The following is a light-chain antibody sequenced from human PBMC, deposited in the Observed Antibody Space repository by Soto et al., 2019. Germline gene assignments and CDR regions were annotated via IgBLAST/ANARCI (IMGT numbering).Light chain of an antibody. CDR1: SSDVGAYNY. V-gene: IGLV2-8*01. CDR2: DVS. J-gene: IGLJ3*02. Sequence: QSALTQPPSASGSPGQSVTISCTGTSSDVGAYNYVSWYQQHPGKAPKLMIYDVSKRPSGVPDRFSGSKSGNTASLTVSGVQAEDEADFYCTSYEGSSIWVFGGGTKLTVL. CDR3: TSYEGSSIWV.